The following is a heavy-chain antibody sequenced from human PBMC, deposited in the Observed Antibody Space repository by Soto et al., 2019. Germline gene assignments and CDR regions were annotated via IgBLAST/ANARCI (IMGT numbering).Heavy chain of an antibody. CDR3: ARDIGRYQAAAGTGDY. Sequence: GGSLRLSCVGSGFTFSTYSINWVRQAPGKGLEWVSSISSRSDIYYADSVKGRFTISRDNAKNSVSLQMNSLRAEDTAVYYCARDIGRYQAAAGTGDYWGQGTLVTVSS. D-gene: IGHD6-13*01. J-gene: IGHJ4*02. CDR2: ISSRSDI. V-gene: IGHV3-21*01. CDR1: GFTFSTYS.